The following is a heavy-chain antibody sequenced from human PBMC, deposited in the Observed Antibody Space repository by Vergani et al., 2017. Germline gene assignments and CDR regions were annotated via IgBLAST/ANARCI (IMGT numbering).Heavy chain of an antibody. Sequence: QVQLVESGGGVVQPGGSLRLSCAASGFTFSSYAMHWVRQAPGKGLEWVAVISDDGSNKYYADSVKGRFTISRDNSKNTLYLQMNSLRVEDTAVYYCARESPDPYDSSVNWFDPWGRGTLVTVSS. CDR1: GFTFSSYA. J-gene: IGHJ5*02. CDR3: ARESPDPYDSSVNWFDP. CDR2: ISDDGSNK. V-gene: IGHV3-30*04. D-gene: IGHD3-22*01.